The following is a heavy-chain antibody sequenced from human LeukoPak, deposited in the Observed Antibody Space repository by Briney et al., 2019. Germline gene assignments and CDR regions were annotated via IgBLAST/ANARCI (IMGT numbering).Heavy chain of an antibody. CDR1: GYSISSGYY. V-gene: IGHV4-38-2*02. CDR2: ISHSGST. J-gene: IGHJ5*02. Sequence: SETLSLTCTVSGYSISSGYYWGWIRQPPGKGLKWIGSISHSGSTNYKPSLKSRVTISADTSKNQFSLKLSSVTAADTAVYYCARGGYYGSGNDFRFDPWGQGTLVTVSS. CDR3: ARGGYYGSGNDFRFDP. D-gene: IGHD3-10*01.